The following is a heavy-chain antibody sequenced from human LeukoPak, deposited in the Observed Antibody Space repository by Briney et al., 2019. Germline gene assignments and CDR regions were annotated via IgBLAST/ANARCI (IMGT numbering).Heavy chain of an antibody. CDR2: ISAYNGNT. V-gene: IGHV1-18*01. CDR1: XFTXXX. CDR3: ARDRAGVFDY. Sequence: XFTXXXISWVRQAPGQGLEWMGWISAYNGNTNYAQKLQGRVTMTTDTSTSTAYMELRSLRSDDTAVYYCARDRAGVFDYWGQGTLVTVSS. D-gene: IGHD3-10*01. J-gene: IGHJ4*02.